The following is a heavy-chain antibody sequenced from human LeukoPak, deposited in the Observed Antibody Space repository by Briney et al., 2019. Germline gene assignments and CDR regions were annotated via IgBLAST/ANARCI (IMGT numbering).Heavy chain of an antibody. D-gene: IGHD2-2*01. CDR1: GYTFTGYY. CDR2: INPNSGGT. J-gene: IGHJ4*02. Sequence: ASVKVSCKASGYTFTGYYMHWVRQAPGQGLEWMGWINPNSGGTNYAQKFQGRVTMARDTSISTAYMELSRLRSDDTAVYYCAREVDCSSTSCCVMWPSFDYWGQGTLVTVSS. CDR3: AREVDCSSTSCCVMWPSFDY. V-gene: IGHV1-2*02.